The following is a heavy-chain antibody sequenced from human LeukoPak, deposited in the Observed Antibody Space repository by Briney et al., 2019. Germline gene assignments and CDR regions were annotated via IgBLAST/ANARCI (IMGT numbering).Heavy chain of an antibody. CDR3: ARRAGSSSWLYYYYYMDV. CDR2: ITSSGRYI. V-gene: IGHV3-21*01. D-gene: IGHD6-13*01. Sequence: PGGSLRLSCAASGFTFSSYSMNWVRQAPGKGLEWVSSITSSGRYIYYADSVKGRFTISRDNSENSLYLQMDSLTAEDTAVYYCARRAGSSSWLYYYYYMDVWGKGTTVTISS. J-gene: IGHJ6*03. CDR1: GFTFSSYS.